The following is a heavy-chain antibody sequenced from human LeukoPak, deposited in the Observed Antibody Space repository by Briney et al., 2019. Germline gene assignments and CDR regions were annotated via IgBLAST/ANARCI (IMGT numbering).Heavy chain of an antibody. Sequence: GGSLRLSCAASGFSFTDAWMSWVRQAPGKGLEWVGHLKSKTAGGTTDYAAPVKARFTISGDDSKNTLYLQMNSLKTEDTAVYYCTTGNYWGQGTLVTVSS. V-gene: IGHV3-15*01. CDR2: LKSKTAGGTT. CDR1: GFSFTDAW. J-gene: IGHJ4*02. CDR3: TTGNY.